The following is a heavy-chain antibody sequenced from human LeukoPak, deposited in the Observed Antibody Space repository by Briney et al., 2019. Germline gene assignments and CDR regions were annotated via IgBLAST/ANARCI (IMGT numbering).Heavy chain of an antibody. CDR2: IYTSGST. CDR3: ARVSSIAVAGETDY. D-gene: IGHD6-19*01. J-gene: IGHJ4*02. Sequence: PSETLSLTCTVSGGSISSYYWSWIRQPAGKGLEWIGRIYTSGSTNYNPSLKSRVTISVDTSKNQISLKLSSVTAADTAVYYCARVSSIAVAGETDYWGQGTLVTVSS. V-gene: IGHV4-4*07. CDR1: GGSISSYY.